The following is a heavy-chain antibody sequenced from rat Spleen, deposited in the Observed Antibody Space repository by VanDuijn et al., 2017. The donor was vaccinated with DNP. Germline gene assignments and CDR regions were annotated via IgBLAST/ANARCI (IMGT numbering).Heavy chain of an antibody. CDR3: ASLNNYNWFAY. Sequence: EVQLVESGGGLVQPGRSLKLSCAASGFTFSDYNMAWVRQAPQRGLEWVATISPSGGGTYYRHSVKGRFTISRDNANHTLYLQMDSLRSEDTATYYCASLNNYNWFAYWGQGTLVTVSS. D-gene: IGHD1-10*01. CDR1: GFTFSDYN. CDR2: ISPSGGGT. V-gene: IGHV5-7*01. J-gene: IGHJ3*01.